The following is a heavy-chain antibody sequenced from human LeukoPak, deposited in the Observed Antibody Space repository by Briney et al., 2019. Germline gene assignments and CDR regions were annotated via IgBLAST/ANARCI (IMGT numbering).Heavy chain of an antibody. CDR1: GYSFTIYW. V-gene: IGHV5-51*01. D-gene: IGHD1-26*01. J-gene: IGHJ4*02. CDR3: ARRLFGGATASFDY. Sequence: GESLKISCKGSGYSFTIYWIGWVRQMLGKGLECMGIIYRGDADTRYSPSFQGQVTISADKSISTAYLQWSSLKASDTAMYYCARRLFGGATASFDYWGQGTLVTVSS. CDR2: IYRGDADT.